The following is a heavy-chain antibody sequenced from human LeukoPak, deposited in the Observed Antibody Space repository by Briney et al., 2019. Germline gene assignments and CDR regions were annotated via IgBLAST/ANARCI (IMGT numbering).Heavy chain of an antibody. D-gene: IGHD6-13*01. CDR1: GYTFTNYG. J-gene: IGHJ4*02. Sequence: ASVKVSCKASGYTFTNYGVSWVRQAPGQGLEWMGWISAYNGYTNYAQKLQGRVTMTTDTSTSTAYMELRSLRSDDTAVYYCARGYSSSWYGAGPNFDYWGQGTLVTASS. CDR2: ISAYNGYT. V-gene: IGHV1-18*01. CDR3: ARGYSSSWYGAGPNFDY.